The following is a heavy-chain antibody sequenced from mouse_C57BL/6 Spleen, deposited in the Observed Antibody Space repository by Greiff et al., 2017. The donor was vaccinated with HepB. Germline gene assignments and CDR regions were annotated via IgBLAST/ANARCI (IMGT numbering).Heavy chain of an antibody. V-gene: IGHV3-6*01. Sequence: EVKLLESGPGLVKPSQSLSLTCSVTGYSITSGYYWNWIRQFPGNQLEWMGYISYDGSNKYNPTLKNRISITSYTSKNQFFLKLNSVTTEDTATYYCASVGDLYWYFDVWGTGTTVTVAS. CDR2: ISYDGSN. CDR3: ASVGDLYWYFDV. CDR1: GYSITSGYY. J-gene: IGHJ1*03.